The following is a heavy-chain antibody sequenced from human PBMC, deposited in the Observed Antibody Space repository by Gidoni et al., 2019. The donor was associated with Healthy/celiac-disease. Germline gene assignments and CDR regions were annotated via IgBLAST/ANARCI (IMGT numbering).Heavy chain of an antibody. J-gene: IGHJ4*02. D-gene: IGHD6-19*01. CDR2: IGTAGDT. V-gene: IGHV3-13*01. CDR3: ARAYSSGWYPLDY. Sequence: EVQLVESGGGLVQPGGSLGLSCAASGFTFSTYDMHWVRQATGKGLEWVSAIGTAGDTYYPGSVKGRFTISRENAKNSLYLQMNSLRAGDTAVYYCARAYSSGWYPLDYWGQGTLVTVSS. CDR1: GFTFSTYD.